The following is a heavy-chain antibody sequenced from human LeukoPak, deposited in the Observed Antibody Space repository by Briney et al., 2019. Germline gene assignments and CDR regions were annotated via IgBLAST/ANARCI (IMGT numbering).Heavy chain of an antibody. Sequence: GGSLRLSCAASGFTFSSYSMNWVRQAPGKGLEWVSSISSSSSYIYYADSVKGRFTISRDNAKNSLYLQMNSLRAEDTAVYYCARAVSIVATIDYWGQGTLVTVSS. V-gene: IGHV3-21*01. J-gene: IGHJ4*02. CDR1: GFTFSSYS. CDR3: ARAVSIVATIDY. CDR2: ISSSSSYI. D-gene: IGHD5-12*01.